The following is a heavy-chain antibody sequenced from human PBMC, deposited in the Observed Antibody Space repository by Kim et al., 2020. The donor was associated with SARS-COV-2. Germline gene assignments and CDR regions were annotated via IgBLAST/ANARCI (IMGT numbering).Heavy chain of an antibody. D-gene: IGHD3-10*01. CDR3: ARHSYGSGSCLDY. CDR1: GGSISSYY. V-gene: IGHV4-59*08. Sequence: SETLSLTCTVSGGSISSYYWSWIRQPPGKGLEWIGYIYYSGSTNYNPSLKSRVTISVDTSKNQFSLKLSSVTAADTAVYYCARHSYGSGSCLDYWGQGTLVTVSS. J-gene: IGHJ4*02. CDR2: IYYSGST.